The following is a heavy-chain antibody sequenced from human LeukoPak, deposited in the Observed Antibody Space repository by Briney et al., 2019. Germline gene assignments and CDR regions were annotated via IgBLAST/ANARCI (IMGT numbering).Heavy chain of an antibody. CDR2: ISSRGDST. Sequence: PGGSLILSCAASGFIFSNYAMSWVRQVPGRGLEWVSTISSRGDSTYVADSVKGRFTISRDNSKNSLYLQMNTVRAEDTAVYYCVKGPRPDITVAHTVENWGQGTLLTVSS. J-gene: IGHJ4*02. CDR3: VKGPRPDITVAHTVEN. D-gene: IGHD6-19*01. CDR1: GFIFSNYA. V-gene: IGHV3-23*01.